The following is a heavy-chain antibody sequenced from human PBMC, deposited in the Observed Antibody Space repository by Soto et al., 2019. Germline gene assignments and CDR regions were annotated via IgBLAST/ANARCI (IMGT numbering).Heavy chain of an antibody. CDR1: GFTFTSSA. CDR3: AAETSHPPRKYSSSWSVIH. D-gene: IGHD6-13*01. V-gene: IGHV1-58*01. CDR2: IVVGSGNT. Sequence: QMQLVQSGPEVKKPGTSVKVSCKASGFTFTSSAVQWVRQARGQRLEWIGWIVVGSGNTNYAQKFQERVTITRDMSTSTAYMELSSRRSEDTAVYYCAAETSHPPRKYSSSWSVIHWGQGTLVTVSS. J-gene: IGHJ4*02.